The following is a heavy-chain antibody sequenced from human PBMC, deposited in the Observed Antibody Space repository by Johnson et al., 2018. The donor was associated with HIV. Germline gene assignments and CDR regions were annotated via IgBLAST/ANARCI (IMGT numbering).Heavy chain of an antibody. J-gene: IGHJ3*02. V-gene: IGHV3-66*01. CDR3: ARDQAGVGATTADAFDI. CDR1: GFTVSSNY. Sequence: VQLVESGGGLVQPGGSLRLSCAASGFTVSSNYMSWVRQAPGKGLEWVSVIYSGGSTYYADSVKGRFTISRDNAKNSLYLQMNSLRAEDTAVYYCARDQAGVGATTADAFDIWGQGTMVTVSS. D-gene: IGHD1-26*01. CDR2: IYSGGST.